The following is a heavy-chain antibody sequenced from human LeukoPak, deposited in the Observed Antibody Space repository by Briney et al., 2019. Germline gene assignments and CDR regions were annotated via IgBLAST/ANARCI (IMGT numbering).Heavy chain of an antibody. CDR3: AKDGNWASVS. Sequence: GGSLRLSCVGSGFTFSVHWVRQVPGKGLEWLTFIRHNGTDQHYADSVRGRFTISRDNSKNTVYLQMNSLRPEDTALYYCAKDGNWASVSWGQGTLVTVSS. D-gene: IGHD7-27*01. V-gene: IGHV3-30*02. CDR2: IRHNGTDQ. CDR1: GFTFS. J-gene: IGHJ5*02.